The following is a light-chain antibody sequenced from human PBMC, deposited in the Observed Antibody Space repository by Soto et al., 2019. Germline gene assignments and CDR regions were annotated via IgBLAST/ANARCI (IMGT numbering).Light chain of an antibody. CDR1: QSIGSN. Sequence: DLQMTQSPSSLSASVRDRVTITCRASQSIGSNLNWYQQSPGKAPKLLVFAASSKPRGVPLRFSGSGSATDFTLTISSLQPEDFASYYCQQSYSTPQTFGQGTKVDIK. V-gene: IGKV1-39*01. CDR3: QQSYSTPQT. CDR2: AAS. J-gene: IGKJ1*01.